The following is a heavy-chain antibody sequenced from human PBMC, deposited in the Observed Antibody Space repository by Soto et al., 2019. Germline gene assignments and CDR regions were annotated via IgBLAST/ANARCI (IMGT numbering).Heavy chain of an antibody. CDR3: ASNRYGYTFYDY. Sequence: QVQLQESGPGLVKPSQTLSLTCTVSGGSISSGDYYWSWIRQPPGKGLEWIGYIYYSGSTYYNPSLKTRVTMPVDPSKNQCSLKLSAVTAADTAVYYRASNRYGYTFYDYWGQGTLVTVSS. CDR2: IYYSGST. CDR1: GGSISSGDYY. D-gene: IGHD5-18*01. J-gene: IGHJ4*02. V-gene: IGHV4-30-4*01.